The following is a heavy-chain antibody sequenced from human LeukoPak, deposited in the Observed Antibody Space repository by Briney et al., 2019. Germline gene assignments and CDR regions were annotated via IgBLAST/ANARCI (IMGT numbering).Heavy chain of an antibody. J-gene: IGHJ4*02. Sequence: GSLRLSFAASGFPFSSYAMSWVRQAPGKGLEWVSAINCSGGSTYYADSVKGRFTISRDNSKNTLYLQMNSLRAEDTAVYYCAKGVVVVPAANKHSGYFDYWGQGTLVTVSS. V-gene: IGHV3-23*01. CDR3: AKGVVVVPAANKHSGYFDY. CDR2: INCSGGST. CDR1: GFPFSSYA. D-gene: IGHD2-2*01.